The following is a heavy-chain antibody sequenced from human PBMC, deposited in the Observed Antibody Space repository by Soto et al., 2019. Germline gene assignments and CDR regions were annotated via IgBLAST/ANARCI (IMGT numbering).Heavy chain of an antibody. V-gene: IGHV6-1*01. J-gene: IGHJ6*02. CDR2: TYYRSRWYS. Sequence: RTLSLTCVISGDSVSSRSVAWNWVRQSPSRGLEWLGRTYYRSRWYSDFAVSVRGRIVINADTSKNQFSLQLNSVTPEDTAVYFCARSEEDSDYYYYGLGVGGQGTTVTV. CDR3: ARSEEDSDYYYYGLGV. CDR1: GDSVSSRSVA. D-gene: IGHD2-15*01.